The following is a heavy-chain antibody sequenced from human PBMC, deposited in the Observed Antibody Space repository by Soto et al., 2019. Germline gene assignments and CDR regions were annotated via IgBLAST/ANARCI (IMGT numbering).Heavy chain of an antibody. CDR2: ISYDGSNK. Sequence: PGGSLRLSCAASGFTFTSYAMHWVRQAPGKGLEWVAIISYDGSNKYYADSVKGRFTISRDSSKNTLYLQMNILRADDTAVYYCAKAGPKAGSFQTLVPLDYWGQGPLVTVSS. CDR1: GFTFTSYA. J-gene: IGHJ4*02. CDR3: AKAGPKAGSFQTLVPLDY. D-gene: IGHD3-10*01. V-gene: IGHV3-30*18.